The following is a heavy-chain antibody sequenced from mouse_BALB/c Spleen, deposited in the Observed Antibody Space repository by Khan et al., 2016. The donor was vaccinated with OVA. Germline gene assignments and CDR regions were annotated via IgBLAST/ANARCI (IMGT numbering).Heavy chain of an antibody. J-gene: IGHJ3*01. Sequence: EVKLEESGPSLVKPSQTLSLTCSVTGDSITRGYWNWIRKFPGNKLDYMGYISYSGNTYCNPSLKSRISITRDTSRNQYYLQLNSVTTEDTATYYCACELRGFAYWGQRTLVTVSA. V-gene: IGHV3-8*02. CDR3: ACELRGFAY. CDR1: GDSITRGY. D-gene: IGHD1-1*01. CDR2: ISYSGNT.